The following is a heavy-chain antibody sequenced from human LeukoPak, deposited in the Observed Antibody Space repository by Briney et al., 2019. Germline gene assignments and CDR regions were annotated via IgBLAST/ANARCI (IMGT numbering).Heavy chain of an antibody. CDR3: ARSPGRTPWASPNPP. CDR2: INHSGST. J-gene: IGHJ5*02. CDR1: GGSFSGYY. Sequence: SETLSLTCAVYGGSFSGYYWSWIRQPPGKGLEWIGEINHSGSTNYNPSLKSRVTISVDTSKNQFALKLSSVTAADTAVYYCARSPGRTPWASPNPPWGQGTLITVSS. V-gene: IGHV4-34*01. D-gene: IGHD1-14*01.